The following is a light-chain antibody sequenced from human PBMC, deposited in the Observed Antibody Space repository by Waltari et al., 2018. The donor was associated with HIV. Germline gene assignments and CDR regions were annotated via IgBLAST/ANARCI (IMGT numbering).Light chain of an antibody. CDR2: YTS. Sequence: DIQMTQSPSSLSASVGDRVTIICRASQSISGYLNWYQQEPGKAPKLLIYYTSTLQSGVPSRFSGSGSGTDFTLTINNLQPEDFATYYCQQSYSTPFTFGPGTKVHIK. CDR1: QSISGY. J-gene: IGKJ3*01. CDR3: QQSYSTPFT. V-gene: IGKV1-39*01.